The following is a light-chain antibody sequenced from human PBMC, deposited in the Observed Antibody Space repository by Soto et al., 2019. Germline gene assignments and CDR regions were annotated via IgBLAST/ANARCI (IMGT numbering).Light chain of an antibody. CDR1: QSVSGN. CDR2: GAS. V-gene: IGKV3-15*01. CDR3: QQSNNWPPLT. Sequence: EIVMTQSPATLSVSPEERATLSCRASQSVSGNLAWYQQKPGQAPRRLIYGASTRATGIPARFSGSGSGTEFTITISSLQSEDFAVYYCQQSNNWPPLTFGGGTKVEIK. J-gene: IGKJ4*01.